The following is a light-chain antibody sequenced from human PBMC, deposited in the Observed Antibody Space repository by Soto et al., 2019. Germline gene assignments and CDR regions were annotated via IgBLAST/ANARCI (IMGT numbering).Light chain of an antibody. CDR1: SSDVGSYNL. J-gene: IGLJ1*01. Sequence: QSALTQPASVSGSPGQSITISCTGTSSDVGSYNLVSWYQQHPGKAPKLMIYEGGKRPSGVSNRFSGSKSGNTASLTISGLQAEDEADYYCCSYAGSSTNVFGTGTKVTVL. V-gene: IGLV2-23*01. CDR2: EGG. CDR3: CSYAGSSTNV.